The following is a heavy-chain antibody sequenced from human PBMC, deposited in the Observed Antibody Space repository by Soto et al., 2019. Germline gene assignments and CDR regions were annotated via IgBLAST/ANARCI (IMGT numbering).Heavy chain of an antibody. Sequence: EVQLVQSGGRVVPPGGSLRISCAASGFDFNRFTMHWVRQTPERGLEWVSYIRGDGTDIRYADSVRGRFTISRDNTKNSPYLQMYSLTTEDTALYYCAKEMDCGGVCFYFDFWGQGALVTVSS. D-gene: IGHD2-21*01. J-gene: IGHJ4*02. V-gene: IGHV3-43*01. CDR2: IRGDGTDI. CDR1: GFDFNRFT. CDR3: AKEMDCGGVCFYFDF.